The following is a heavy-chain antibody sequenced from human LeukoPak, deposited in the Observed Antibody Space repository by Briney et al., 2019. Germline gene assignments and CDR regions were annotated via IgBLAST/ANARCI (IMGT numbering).Heavy chain of an antibody. D-gene: IGHD2-2*01. CDR3: AREASSVVVPAANSVDY. Sequence: PGGSLRLSCAASGFTFSTYSMNWVRQSPGKGLEWVSAINSGSSHVVYGGSVKGRFTISRDNAKNSLYLQMNSLRAEDTAVYYCAREASSVVVPAANSVDYWGQGTMVTVSS. CDR2: INSGSSHV. CDR1: GFTFSTYS. J-gene: IGHJ4*02. V-gene: IGHV3-21*01.